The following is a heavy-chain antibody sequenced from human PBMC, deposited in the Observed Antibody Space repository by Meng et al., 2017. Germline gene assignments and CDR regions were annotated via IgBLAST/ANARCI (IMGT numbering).Heavy chain of an antibody. V-gene: IGHV3-53*04. Sequence: GESLKISCAASGFTVSSNYMSWVRQAPGKGLEWVSVIYSGGSTYYADSVKGRFIISRHNYKNTMYPQMNSLRAEDKAVYYCAREGGYSSRWYYFDYWGQGTLVTVSS. J-gene: IGHJ4*02. CDR3: AREGGYSSRWYYFDY. D-gene: IGHD6-13*01. CDR2: IYSGGST. CDR1: GFTVSSNY.